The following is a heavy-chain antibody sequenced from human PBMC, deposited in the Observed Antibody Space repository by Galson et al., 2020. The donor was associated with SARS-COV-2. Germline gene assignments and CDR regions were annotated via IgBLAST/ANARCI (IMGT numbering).Heavy chain of an antibody. CDR1: GGSISGSPYY. Sequence: SETLSLTCSVSGGSISGSPYYWGWIRQPPGKGLEWLASISSSGTTYYNPSLQSRVTISVEASKNQFSLKLTSVTAADTAVYYCVNTMVRGVIRYWGRGTLVTGSS. CDR3: VNTMVRGVIRY. V-gene: IGHV4-39*01. D-gene: IGHD3-10*01. J-gene: IGHJ4*02. CDR2: ISSSGTT.